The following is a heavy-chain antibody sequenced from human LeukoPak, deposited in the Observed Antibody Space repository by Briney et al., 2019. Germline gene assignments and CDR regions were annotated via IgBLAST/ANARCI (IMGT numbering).Heavy chain of an antibody. Sequence: GGSLRLSCAASGFTFSNSAMSWVRQAPGKGLEWVSTLSGSGITTYYADSVKGRFTISRDNSKNTLYLQMNSLRAEDAAVYYCAKGIYSSGWSYFDYWGHGTLVTVSS. V-gene: IGHV3-23*01. J-gene: IGHJ4*01. CDR2: LSGSGITT. CDR3: AKGIYSSGWSYFDY. CDR1: GFTFSNSA. D-gene: IGHD6-19*01.